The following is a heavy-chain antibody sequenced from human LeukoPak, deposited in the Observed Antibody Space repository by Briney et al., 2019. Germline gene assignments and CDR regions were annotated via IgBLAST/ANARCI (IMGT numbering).Heavy chain of an antibody. V-gene: IGHV3-23*01. CDR3: AGYSRAGLFDY. J-gene: IGHJ4*02. CDR1: GFSFSSYA. Sequence: GGSLRLSCASSGFSFSSYAMSWVRQAPGKGLEWVSAISGSGGSTYYADSVKGRFTITRDNPKHTLYLPMNSLRAEDTAVYYCAGYSRAGLFDYWGQGTLVTVSS. D-gene: IGHD6-13*01. CDR2: ISGSGGST.